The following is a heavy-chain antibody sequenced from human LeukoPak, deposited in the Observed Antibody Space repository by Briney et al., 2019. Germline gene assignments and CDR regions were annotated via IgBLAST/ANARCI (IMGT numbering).Heavy chain of an antibody. CDR1: GGSISSYY. J-gene: IGHJ4*02. CDR2: IYYSGST. Sequence: SETLSLTCTVSGGSISSYYWSWIRQPPGEGLEWIGYIYYSGSTNYNPSLKSRVTISVDTSKNQFSLKLSSVTAADTAVYYCARGPPTESWPFDYWGQGTLVTVSS. V-gene: IGHV4-59*01. CDR3: ARGPPTESWPFDY. D-gene: IGHD4-11*01.